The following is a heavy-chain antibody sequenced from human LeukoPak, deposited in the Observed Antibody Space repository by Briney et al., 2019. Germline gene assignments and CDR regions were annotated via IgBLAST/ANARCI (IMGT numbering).Heavy chain of an antibody. Sequence: SETLSLTCTVSGGSISSYYWSWIRQPPGKGLEWIGYIYYSGSTNYNPSLKSRVTISVDTSKNQFSLKLSSVTAADTAVYYCARVDAREAGYFDYWGQGTLVTVSS. V-gene: IGHV4-59*08. CDR3: ARVDAREAGYFDY. D-gene: IGHD3-10*02. CDR2: IYYSGST. CDR1: GGSISSYY. J-gene: IGHJ4*02.